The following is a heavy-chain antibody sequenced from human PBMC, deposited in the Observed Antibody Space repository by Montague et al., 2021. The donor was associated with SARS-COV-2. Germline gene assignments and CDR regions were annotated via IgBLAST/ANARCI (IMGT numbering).Heavy chain of an antibody. CDR2: IDWDDDK. CDR1: GFSLSTSGMC. CDR3: ARIGGGGSCYSRAFCS. J-gene: IGHJ3*02. V-gene: IGHV2-70*11. Sequence: PALVKPTQTLTLTCTFSGFSLSTSGMCVSWIRQPPGKALEWLARIDWDDDKYYSTSLKTRLTISKDTSKNQVVLTMTKMDPVDTATYYCARIGGGGSCYSRAFCSWGQGTMVTGSS. D-gene: IGHD2-15*01.